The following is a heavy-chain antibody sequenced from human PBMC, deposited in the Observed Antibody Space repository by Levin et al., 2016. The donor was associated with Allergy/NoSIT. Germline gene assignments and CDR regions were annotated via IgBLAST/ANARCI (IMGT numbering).Heavy chain of an antibody. D-gene: IGHD6-19*01. CDR3: AKARAVAGWAFDI. V-gene: IGHV3-23*01. CDR1: GFTFSSYA. J-gene: IGHJ3*02. Sequence: GESLKISCAASGFTFSSYAMSWVRQAPGKGLEWVSAISGSGGSTYYADSVKGRFTISRDNSKNTLYLQMNSLRAEDTAVYYCAKARAVAGWAFDIWGQGTMVTVSS. CDR2: ISGSGGST.